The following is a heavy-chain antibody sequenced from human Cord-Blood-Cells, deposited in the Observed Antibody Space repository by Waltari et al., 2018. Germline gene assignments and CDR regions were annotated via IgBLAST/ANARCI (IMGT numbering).Heavy chain of an antibody. D-gene: IGHD1-26*01. V-gene: IGHV4-59*08. CDR2: IYYSGST. Sequence: QVQLQESGPGLVKPSETLSLTCTVSGGSISSYYWSWIRQPPGKGLEWIGYIYYSGSTNYNPSLKSRVTISVDTSKNQFSLKLSSVTAADTAVYYCARHVGSYGDAFDIWGQGTMVTVSS. CDR1: GGSISSYY. J-gene: IGHJ3*02. CDR3: ARHVGSYGDAFDI.